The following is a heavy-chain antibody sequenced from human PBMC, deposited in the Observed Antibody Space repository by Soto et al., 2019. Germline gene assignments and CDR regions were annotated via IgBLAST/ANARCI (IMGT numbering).Heavy chain of an antibody. CDR1: GGSISGSY. J-gene: IGHJ4*02. D-gene: IGHD6-19*01. V-gene: IGHV4-59*01. Sequence: SETLSLTCSVSGGSISGSYWSWIRHSPGKGLEWLGYVYYTGSTNYSPSLRSRVSISVDTSKNEFSLRLSSVTAADTAVYFCARSVAVPGAHIDYWGQGTQVTVSS. CDR3: ARSVAVPGAHIDY. CDR2: VYYTGST.